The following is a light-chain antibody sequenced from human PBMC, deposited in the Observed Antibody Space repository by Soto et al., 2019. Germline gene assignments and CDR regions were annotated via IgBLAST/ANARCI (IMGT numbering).Light chain of an antibody. Sequence: QSVLTQPASVSGSPGQSITISCTGTSSDVGGYNYVSWYQQHPGKVPKLMIYDVSNRPSGVSNRFSASKSGNTASLTISGLQAEDDADYYCSSYTSSSSLVFGGGTKLTVL. CDR2: DVS. J-gene: IGLJ2*01. V-gene: IGLV2-14*01. CDR3: SSYTSSSSLV. CDR1: SSDVGGYNY.